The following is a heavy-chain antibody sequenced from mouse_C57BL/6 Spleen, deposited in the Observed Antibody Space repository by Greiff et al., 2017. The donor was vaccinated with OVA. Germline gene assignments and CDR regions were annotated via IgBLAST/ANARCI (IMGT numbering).Heavy chain of an antibody. CDR3: ARTTVDWYFDV. CDR1: GYTFPNYW. J-gene: IGHJ1*03. D-gene: IGHD1-1*01. V-gene: IGHV1-63*01. CDR2: IYPGGGYT. Sequence: QVQLQQSGAELVRPGTSVKMSCKASGYTFPNYWIGWAKQRPGHGLEWIGDIYPGGGYTNYHEKFKGKATLTADKSSSTAYMQFSSLTSEDSAIYYCARTTVDWYFDVWGTGTTVTVSS.